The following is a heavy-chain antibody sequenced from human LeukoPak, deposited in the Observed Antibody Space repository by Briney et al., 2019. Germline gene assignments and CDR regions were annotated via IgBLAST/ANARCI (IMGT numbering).Heavy chain of an antibody. V-gene: IGHV3-7*01. CDR1: GFTFSSYW. D-gene: IGHD5-12*01. CDR2: IKEDGSEK. Sequence: PGGSLRLSCAASGFTFSSYWMSWVRQAPGKGLEWVANIKEDGSEKYYVDSVKGRFTISRDDARNSLYLQMNSLRAEDTAVYYCATLYSGYPLFYFDYWGQGTLVTVSS. J-gene: IGHJ4*02. CDR3: ATLYSGYPLFYFDY.